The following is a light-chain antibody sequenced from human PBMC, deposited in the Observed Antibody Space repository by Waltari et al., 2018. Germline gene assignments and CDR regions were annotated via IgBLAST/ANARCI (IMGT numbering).Light chain of an antibody. V-gene: IGKV1-39*01. CDR2: AAS. Sequence: DIQMTQSPSSLSASVGARVTITCRASQSISSYLNWYQQKPGKAPKLLIYAASSLQSGVPSRFSGSGSGTDFTLTISSLQLEDFATYYCQQSYNAPYTFGQGTNVEIK. CDR1: QSISSY. J-gene: IGKJ2*01. CDR3: QQSYNAPYT.